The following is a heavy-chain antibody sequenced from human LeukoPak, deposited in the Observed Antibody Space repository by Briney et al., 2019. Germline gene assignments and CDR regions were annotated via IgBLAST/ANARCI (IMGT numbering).Heavy chain of an antibody. CDR1: GYSFTGYW. Sequence: HGESLKISCKGSGYSFTGYWIAWVRQMPGKGLEWVGIIYPGDSDTRYSPSFQGQVTISADKSISTAYLQWSSLKASDTAMYYCARRRYDFWSGLARYYFDYWGQGTLVTVSS. CDR2: IYPGDSDT. D-gene: IGHD3-3*01. CDR3: ARRRYDFWSGLARYYFDY. V-gene: IGHV5-51*01. J-gene: IGHJ4*02.